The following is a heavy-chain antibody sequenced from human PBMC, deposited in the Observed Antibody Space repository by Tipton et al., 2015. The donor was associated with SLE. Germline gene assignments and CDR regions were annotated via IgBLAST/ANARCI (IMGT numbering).Heavy chain of an antibody. J-gene: IGHJ6*02. Sequence: SLRLSCAASGFTFSSYSMNWVRQAPGKGLEWVSSISSSSSYIYYADSVKGRFTISRDNAKNSLYLQMNSLRAEDTAVYYCARAGYDILTGYPSYYYYGMDVWGQGTTVTVSS. CDR3: ARAGYDILTGYPSYYYYGMDV. V-gene: IGHV3-21*03. CDR1: GFTFSSYS. CDR2: ISSSSSYI. D-gene: IGHD3-9*01.